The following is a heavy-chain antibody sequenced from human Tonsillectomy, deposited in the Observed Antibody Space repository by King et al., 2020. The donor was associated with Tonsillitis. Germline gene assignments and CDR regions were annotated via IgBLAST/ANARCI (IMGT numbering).Heavy chain of an antibody. CDR3: ARMRGVAIPPAMVGWYFDL. J-gene: IGHJ2*01. Sequence: LQLQESGSGLVKPSQTLSLTCGVSGGSISSGAYSWSWIRQPPGKGLEWIGYIYHSGSTYYNPSLKSRVTISMDRSKNHFSLKLSSVTAADTAVYFCARMRGVAIPPAMVGWYFDLWGRGTLVTVSS. CDR2: IYHSGST. D-gene: IGHD2-2*01. V-gene: IGHV4-30-2*01. CDR1: GGSISSGAYS.